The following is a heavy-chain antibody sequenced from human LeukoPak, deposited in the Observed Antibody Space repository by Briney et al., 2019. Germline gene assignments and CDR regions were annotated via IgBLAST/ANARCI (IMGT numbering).Heavy chain of an antibody. CDR2: IFYSGST. CDR3: ARRIAVAGTRFDP. V-gene: IGHV4-39*01. Sequence: SETLSLTCTVSGGSISSSSYYWGWIRQPPGKGLEWIGSIFYSGSTYYNPSLKSRVTMSVDMSKKQFSLKLNSVTAADTAVYYCARRIAVAGTRFDPWGQGTLVTVSS. CDR1: GGSISSSSYY. J-gene: IGHJ5*02. D-gene: IGHD6-19*01.